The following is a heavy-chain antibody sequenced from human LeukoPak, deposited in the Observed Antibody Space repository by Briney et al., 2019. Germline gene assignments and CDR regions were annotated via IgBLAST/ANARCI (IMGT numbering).Heavy chain of an antibody. Sequence: PSGTLSLTCAVYGGSFSGDYWSWIRQPPGKGLEWIGEINHSGSTNYNPSLKSRVTISVDTSKNQFSLKLSSVTAADSAVYYCARHPGYSGYDLSYYYYGLDVWGQGTTVTVSS. V-gene: IGHV4-34*01. D-gene: IGHD5-12*01. CDR1: GGSFSGDY. J-gene: IGHJ6*02. CDR2: INHSGST. CDR3: ARHPGYSGYDLSYYYYGLDV.